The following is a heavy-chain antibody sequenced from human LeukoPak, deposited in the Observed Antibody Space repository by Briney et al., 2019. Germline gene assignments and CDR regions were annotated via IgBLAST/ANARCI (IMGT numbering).Heavy chain of an antibody. CDR1: GFTFNNYA. CDR3: AKDDGWVQYAN. J-gene: IGHJ4*02. D-gene: IGHD5-24*01. Sequence: GGSLRLSCAASGFTFNNYAMSWVRQAPGKGLEWVSAVSGSVIGTYYADSVRGRFTISRDTSRNTLYLQMNSLRAEGTAVYYCAKDDGWVQYANWGQGTLVTVSS. V-gene: IGHV3-23*01. CDR2: VSGSVIGT.